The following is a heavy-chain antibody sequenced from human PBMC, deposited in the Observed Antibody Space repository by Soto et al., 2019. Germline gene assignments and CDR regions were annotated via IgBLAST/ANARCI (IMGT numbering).Heavy chain of an antibody. CDR1: GDSVSSKGHY. CDR3: ARAHMTDYNNGVVASNWFDP. V-gene: IGHV4-61*08. J-gene: IGHJ5*02. CDR2: IYYRGST. Sequence: QVQLQESGPGLVKPSETLSLTCTVSGDSVSSKGHYWSWIRQPPGKALEWIGYIYYRGSTNFSPSPKSRVTFSVDTSKNQFSLKLTSITAADTAVYYCARAHMTDYNNGVVASNWFDPWGRGTLVTVAP. D-gene: IGHD3-9*01.